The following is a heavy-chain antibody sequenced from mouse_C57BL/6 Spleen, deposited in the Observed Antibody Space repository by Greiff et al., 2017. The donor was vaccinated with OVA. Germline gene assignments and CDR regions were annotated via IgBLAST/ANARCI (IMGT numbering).Heavy chain of an antibody. CDR1: GFSLTSYG. CDR3: ARNPYYYGSSYEGDLDY. Sequence: QVQLQQSGPGLVQPSQSLSITCPVSGFSLTSYGVHWVRQSPGKGLEWLGVIWSGGSTDYHAAFISRLSISKDNSKSQVFFKMNSLQADDTAIYYCARNPYYYGSSYEGDLDYWGQGTTLTVSS. V-gene: IGHV2-2*01. D-gene: IGHD1-1*01. CDR2: IWSGGST. J-gene: IGHJ2*01.